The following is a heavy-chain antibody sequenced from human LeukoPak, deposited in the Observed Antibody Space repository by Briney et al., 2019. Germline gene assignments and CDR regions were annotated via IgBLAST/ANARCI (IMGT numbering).Heavy chain of an antibody. CDR2: IYSGGST. CDR1: GFTVSSNY. V-gene: IGHV3-53*01. CDR3: ARDPTRGYSYGYEDY. D-gene: IGHD5-18*01. Sequence: GGSLRLSCAASGFTVSSNYMSWVRQAPGKGLEWVSVIYSGGSTYYADSVKGRFTISRDNAKNSLSLQMNTLRAADTAVYYCARDPTRGYSYGYEDYWGQGTLVTVSS. J-gene: IGHJ4*02.